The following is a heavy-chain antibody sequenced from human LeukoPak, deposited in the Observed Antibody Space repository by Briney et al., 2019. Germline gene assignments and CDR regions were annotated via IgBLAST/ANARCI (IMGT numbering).Heavy chain of an antibody. D-gene: IGHD2-2*01. Sequence: ASVKVSCKASGYTFTNYGISWVRQAPGQGLEWMGWISVYNGNTKYAQKLQGRVTMTTDTSTSTAYMELRSLRSDDTAVYYCARAPFCSSTSCVYYYYYMDVWGKGTTVTISS. CDR2: ISVYNGNT. V-gene: IGHV1-18*01. CDR3: ARAPFCSSTSCVYYYYYMDV. CDR1: GYTFTNYG. J-gene: IGHJ6*03.